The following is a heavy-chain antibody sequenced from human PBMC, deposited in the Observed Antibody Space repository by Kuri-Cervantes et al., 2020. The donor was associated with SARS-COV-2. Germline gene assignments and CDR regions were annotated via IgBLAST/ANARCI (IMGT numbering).Heavy chain of an antibody. CDR3: AGRGNSYEFAP. D-gene: IGHD5-18*01. Sequence: SVKVSCKTSGGSFSSYTTTWVRQAPGQGLEWMGRIIPVSGTTTYAQKFQGRVTLSADKATSTAYMELSSLRSEDTAVYYCAGRGNSYEFAPWGQGTLVTVSS. V-gene: IGHV1-69*08. J-gene: IGHJ5*02. CDR2: IIPVSGTT. CDR1: GGSFSSYT.